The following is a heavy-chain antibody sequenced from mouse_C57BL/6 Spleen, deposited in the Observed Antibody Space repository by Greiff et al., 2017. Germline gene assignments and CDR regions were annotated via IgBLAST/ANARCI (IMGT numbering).Heavy chain of an antibody. J-gene: IGHJ4*01. CDR2: IGYDGSN. D-gene: IGHD2-3*01. Sequence: EVKLMESGPGLVKPSQSLSLTCSVTGYSITSGYYWNWIRQFPGNKLEWMGYIGYDGSNNYNPSLKNRISITRDTSKNQFFLKLNSVTTEDTATYYCAREGDGYLLYAMDNWGQGTSVTVSS. CDR3: AREGDGYLLYAMDN. CDR1: GYSITSGYY. V-gene: IGHV3-6*01.